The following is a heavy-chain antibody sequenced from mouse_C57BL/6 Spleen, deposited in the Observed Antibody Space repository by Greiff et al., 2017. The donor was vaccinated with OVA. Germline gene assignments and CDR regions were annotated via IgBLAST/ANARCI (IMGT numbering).Heavy chain of an antibody. D-gene: IGHD2-1*01. Sequence: EVNVVESGGGLLKPGGSLKLSCAASGFTFSSYAMSWVRQTPEKRLEWVATISDGGSYTYYPDNVKGRFTISRDNAKNNLYLQMSHLKSEDTAMYYCARDYGNYGGDYFDYWGQGTTLTVSS. CDR3: ARDYGNYGGDYFDY. CDR2: ISDGGSYT. J-gene: IGHJ2*01. CDR1: GFTFSSYA. V-gene: IGHV5-4*03.